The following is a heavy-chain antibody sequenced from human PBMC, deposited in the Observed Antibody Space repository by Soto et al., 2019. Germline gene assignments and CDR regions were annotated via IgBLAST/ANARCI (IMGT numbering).Heavy chain of an antibody. CDR2: ISGNNGNT. Sequence: QVQLVQSGAEVQKPGASVKVSCKASGYTFTTYDISWVRQAPGQGLEWMGWISGNNGNTNYAQKLQGSVTLTRDTSTSTAYRDLRSLRSDETAVYYSARGVSGSGFDYWGQGTLVTVSS. CDR3: ARGVSGSGFDY. V-gene: IGHV1-18*04. D-gene: IGHD3-10*01. J-gene: IGHJ4*02. CDR1: GYTFTTYD.